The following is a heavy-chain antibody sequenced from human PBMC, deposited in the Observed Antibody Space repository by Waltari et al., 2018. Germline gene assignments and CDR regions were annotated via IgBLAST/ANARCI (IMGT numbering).Heavy chain of an antibody. D-gene: IGHD2-15*01. CDR2: IYSGVST. V-gene: IGHV3-53*01. CDR1: GFTVSSNY. CDR3: ARDYGGSSIYYYYGMDV. Sequence: EVQLVESGGGLIQPGGSLRLSCAASGFTVSSNYMSWVRQAPGKGLGWVSVIYSGVSTYYADSVKGRYTIARDNSKNTLYLQMNSLRAEDTAVYYCARDYGGSSIYYYYGMDVWGQGTTVTVSS. J-gene: IGHJ6*02.